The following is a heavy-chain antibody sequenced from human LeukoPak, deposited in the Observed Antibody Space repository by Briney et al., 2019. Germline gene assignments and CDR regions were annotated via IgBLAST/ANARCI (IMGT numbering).Heavy chain of an antibody. J-gene: IGHJ4*02. CDR1: GFTFSSYA. V-gene: IGHV3-64*01. CDR3: ARDLYYYDSSGPLCD. Sequence: GGSLRLSCAASGFTFSSYAMHWLRQAPGKGLEYVSAISSDGGSTYYANSVKGRFTISRDNSKNTLYLQMGSLRAEDMAVYYCARDLYYYDSSGPLCDWGQGTLVTVSS. D-gene: IGHD3-22*01. CDR2: ISSDGGST.